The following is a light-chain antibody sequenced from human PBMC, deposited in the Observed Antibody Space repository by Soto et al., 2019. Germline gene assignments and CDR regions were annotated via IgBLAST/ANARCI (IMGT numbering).Light chain of an antibody. J-gene: IGKJ2*01. Sequence: DTQMTQSPSSLSASVGDRVTITCRASQSINTYLNWYQQKPGEAPNLLIYAASSLQSGVPPRFSGSGSETHFTLTINSLHPEDFATYSCQQTASTPYTFGQGT. CDR2: AAS. V-gene: IGKV1-39*01. CDR1: QSINTY. CDR3: QQTASTPYT.